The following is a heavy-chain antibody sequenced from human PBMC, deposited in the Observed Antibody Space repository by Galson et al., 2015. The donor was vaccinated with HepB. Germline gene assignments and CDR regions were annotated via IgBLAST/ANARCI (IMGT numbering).Heavy chain of an antibody. CDR1: GYTFTGYY. V-gene: IGHV1-46*01. CDR3: ARVRYLGGNWFDP. J-gene: IGHJ5*02. Sequence: SVKVSCKASGYTFTGYYMHWVRQAPGQGLEWMGIINPSGGSTSYAQKFQGRVTMTRDTSTSTVYMELSSLRSEDTAVYYCARVRYLGGNWFDPWGQGTLVTVSS. CDR2: INPSGGST. D-gene: IGHD3-3*01.